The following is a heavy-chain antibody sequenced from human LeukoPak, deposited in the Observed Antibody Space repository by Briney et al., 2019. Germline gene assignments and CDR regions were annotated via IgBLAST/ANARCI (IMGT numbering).Heavy chain of an antibody. CDR1: GFSLSGYG. CDR2: IWSAGTNE. V-gene: IGHV3-33*01. J-gene: IGHJ4*02. D-gene: IGHD2-15*01. Sequence: GGSLRLSCEASGFSLSGYGMHWVRQAPGKGLEWVALIWSAGTNEFYADAVKGRFTISRDNSKNIVHLHMNSLRAEDTAVYYCARDRGSNDPIDYWGQGTLVTVSS. CDR3: ARDRGSNDPIDY.